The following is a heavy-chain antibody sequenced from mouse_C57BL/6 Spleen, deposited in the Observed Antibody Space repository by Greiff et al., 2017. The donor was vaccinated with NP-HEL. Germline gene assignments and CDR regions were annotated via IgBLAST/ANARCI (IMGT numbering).Heavy chain of an antibody. CDR2: IRSKSSNYAT. D-gene: IGHD1-1*01. J-gene: IGHJ4*01. Sequence: EVMLVESGGGLVQPKGSLKLSCAASGFTFNTYAMHWVRQAPGKGLEWVARIRSKSSNYATYYADSVKDRFTISRDDSQSMLYLQMNNLKTEDTAMYYCVRGQYYGSSPYYAMDYWGQGTSVTVSS. CDR3: VRGQYYGSSPYYAMDY. CDR1: GFTFNTYA. V-gene: IGHV10-3*01.